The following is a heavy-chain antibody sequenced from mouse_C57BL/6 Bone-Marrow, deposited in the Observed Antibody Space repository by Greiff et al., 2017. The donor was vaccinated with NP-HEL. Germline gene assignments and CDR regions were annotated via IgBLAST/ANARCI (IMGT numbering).Heavy chain of an antibody. CDR3: TTLIIPSRY. V-gene: IGHV14-4*01. Sequence: EVQLQQSGAELVRPGASVKLSCTASGFNIKDDYMHWVKQRPEQGLEWIGWIDPENGNTEYASKFQGKATITADTSSNTAYLQLSSLTSEDTAVYYCTTLIIPSRYWGQGTTLTVSS. J-gene: IGHJ2*01. CDR2: IDPENGNT. D-gene: IGHD1-1*01. CDR1: GFNIKDDY.